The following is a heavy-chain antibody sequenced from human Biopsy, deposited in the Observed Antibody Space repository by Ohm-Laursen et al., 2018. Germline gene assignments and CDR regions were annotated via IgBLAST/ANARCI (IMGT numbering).Heavy chain of an antibody. CDR1: GYAVNDYF. J-gene: IGHJ3*01. V-gene: IGHV1-2*02. Sequence: ASVKVSCKGSGYAVNDYFLHWLRQAPGQGPEWMGGISPNSGGTNYAQKFQGRVTMTTDTSTSTVYLELRGLISDDTAVYYCARDIMNRIAGLVARSDVFDVWGQGTLVTVSS. CDR3: ARDIMNRIAGLVARSDVFDV. CDR2: ISPNSGGT. D-gene: IGHD3-16*01.